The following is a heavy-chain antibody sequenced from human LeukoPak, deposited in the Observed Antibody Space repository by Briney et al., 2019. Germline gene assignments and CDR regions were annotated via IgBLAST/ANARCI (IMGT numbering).Heavy chain of an antibody. V-gene: IGHV4-59*01. D-gene: IGHD2-2*01. CDR3: ARLARAIVVVPAAADY. J-gene: IGHJ4*02. CDR1: GGSISSYY. Sequence: NSSETLSLTCTVSGGSISSYYWSWLRQPPGKGLEWLGYIYYSGSTNYNPSLKSRVTISVDTSKNQFSLKLSSVTAADTAVYYCARLARAIVVVPAAADYWGQGTLVTVSS. CDR2: IYYSGST.